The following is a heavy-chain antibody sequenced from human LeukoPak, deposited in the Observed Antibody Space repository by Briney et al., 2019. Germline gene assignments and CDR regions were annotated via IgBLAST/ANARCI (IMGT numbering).Heavy chain of an antibody. CDR3: ARADCSGSTCYLRHSWFDP. D-gene: IGHD2-2*01. CDR2: ISTSSRYI. Sequence: PGGSLRLSCAASGFTLSDYWMNWVRQAPGKGLEWVSSISTSSRYIYYRDSVKGRFTISRDDAKNSLYLQMNSLTVEDTAVYYCARADCSGSTCYLRHSWFDPWGQGTLVTVSS. CDR1: GFTLSDYW. V-gene: IGHV3-21*06. J-gene: IGHJ5*02.